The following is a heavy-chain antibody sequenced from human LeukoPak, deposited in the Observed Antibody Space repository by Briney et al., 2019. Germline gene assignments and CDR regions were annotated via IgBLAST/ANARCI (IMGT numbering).Heavy chain of an antibody. V-gene: IGHV1-2*02. CDR1: GDILSTYY. Sequence: GASVKVSCKVSGDILSTYYIQWVRHAPGGRLEWVGWINTDIGGTHSAPKFQGRVSMTTDTSISTAYLELSRLTSDDTAMYYCARNWELWGQGTLVTVSS. J-gene: IGHJ4*02. CDR3: ARNWEL. D-gene: IGHD3-10*01. CDR2: INTDIGGT.